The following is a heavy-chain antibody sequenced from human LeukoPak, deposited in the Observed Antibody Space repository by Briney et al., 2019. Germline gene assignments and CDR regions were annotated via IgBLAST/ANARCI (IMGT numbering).Heavy chain of an antibody. CDR2: INPGDSDT. J-gene: IGHJ4*02. Sequence: EESLKISCKGSGYSFTNYWIGWVRQMPGKGPEWLGIINPGDSDTRYSPSFQGQVTISTDKSISTAYLQWSSLKAADTAMYYCARRSHSLEYFEYWGQGTLVTVSS. V-gene: IGHV5-51*01. D-gene: IGHD1-1*01. CDR3: ARRSHSLEYFEY. CDR1: GYSFTNYW.